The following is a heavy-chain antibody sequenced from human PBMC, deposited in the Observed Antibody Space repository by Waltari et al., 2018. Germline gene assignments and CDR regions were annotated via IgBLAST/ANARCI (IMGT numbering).Heavy chain of an antibody. Sequence: QLQLQESGPGLVKPSATLSLTCTVSAGSIRSSTYYFVWIRQPPGKGLEWIGSMSYSGRTDDNRSLKSRVTISVDTSKKQLSLKLYSVTAADTAVYYCARHGLGGQLLSGNYYGLDVWGQGTTVTVSS. CDR3: ARHGLGGQLLSGNYYGLDV. D-gene: IGHD1-26*01. CDR1: AGSIRSSTYY. J-gene: IGHJ6*02. CDR2: MSYSGRT. V-gene: IGHV4-39*01.